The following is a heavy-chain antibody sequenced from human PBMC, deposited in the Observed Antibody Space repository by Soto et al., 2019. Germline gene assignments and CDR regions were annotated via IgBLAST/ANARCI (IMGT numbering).Heavy chain of an antibody. J-gene: IGHJ6*02. CDR2: FDPEDGET. D-gene: IGHD3-22*01. CDR1: GYTLTELS. V-gene: IGHV1-24*01. CDR3: ARSGPKREGYYKYAGMDV. Sequence: ASVKVSCKVSGYTLTELSMHWVRQAPGKGLEWMGGFDPEDGETIYAQKFQGRVTMTEDTSTDTAYMELSSLRSEDTAVYYCARSGPKREGYYKYAGMDVWGQGTTVTVSS.